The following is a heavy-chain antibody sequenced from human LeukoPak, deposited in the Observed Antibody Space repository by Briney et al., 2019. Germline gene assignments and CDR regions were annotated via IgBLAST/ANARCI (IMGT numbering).Heavy chain of an antibody. CDR3: ARLGVSSWYQGNAFDI. CDR2: ISAYNGNT. Sequence: ASVKVSCKASGYTFTSYGISWVRQAPGQGLEWMGWISAYNGNTNYAQKLQGRVTMTTDTSTSTAYMELGSLRSDDTAVYYCARLGVSSWYQGNAFDIWGQGTMVTVSS. D-gene: IGHD6-13*01. V-gene: IGHV1-18*01. J-gene: IGHJ3*02. CDR1: GYTFTSYG.